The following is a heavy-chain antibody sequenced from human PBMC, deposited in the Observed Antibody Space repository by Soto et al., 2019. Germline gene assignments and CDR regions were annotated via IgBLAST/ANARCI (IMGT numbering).Heavy chain of an antibody. V-gene: IGHV3-7*01. Sequence: EVQLVESGGGLVQPGGSLRLSCTASGFTFSSYWMSWVRQAPGKGLEWVANIKDDGSEKYHVDSVKGRFTISRDNAKDSLYLQMNSLRAEDTAVYYCARDSVRGYYDSSGYSTALDYWGQGTLVPVSS. J-gene: IGHJ4*02. CDR3: ARDSVRGYYDSSGYSTALDY. D-gene: IGHD3-22*01. CDR2: IKDDGSEK. CDR1: GFTFSSYW.